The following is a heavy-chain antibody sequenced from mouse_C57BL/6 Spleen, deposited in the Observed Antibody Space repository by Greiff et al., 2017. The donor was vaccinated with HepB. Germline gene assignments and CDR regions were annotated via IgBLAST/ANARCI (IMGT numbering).Heavy chain of an antibody. Sequence: VQLQQSGPELVKPGASVKISCKASGYTFTDYYMNWVKQSHGKSLEWIGDINPNNGGTSYNQKFKGKATLTVDKSSSTAYMELRSLTSEDSAVYDCARARYYGNPLDYWGQGTTLTVSS. V-gene: IGHV1-26*01. CDR1: GYTFTDYY. J-gene: IGHJ2*01. CDR3: ARARYYGNPLDY. D-gene: IGHD2-1*01. CDR2: INPNNGGT.